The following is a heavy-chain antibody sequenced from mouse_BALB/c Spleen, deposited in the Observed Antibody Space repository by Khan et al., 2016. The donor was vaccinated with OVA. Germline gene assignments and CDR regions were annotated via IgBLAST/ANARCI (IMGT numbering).Heavy chain of an antibody. CDR3: ARHGGFNPYYARDY. V-gene: IGHV5-9*02. Sequence: VQLKESGGGLVKPGGSLKLSCAASGFAFSSYDMSWVRQTPEKRLEWVAIISNGGSYTNYPDSVKGRFTISRDNARNTLYLQVSSLRSEDTALYYCARHGGFNPYYARDYWGQGTSVTVSS. J-gene: IGHJ4*01. CDR1: GFAFSSYD. CDR2: ISNGGSYT.